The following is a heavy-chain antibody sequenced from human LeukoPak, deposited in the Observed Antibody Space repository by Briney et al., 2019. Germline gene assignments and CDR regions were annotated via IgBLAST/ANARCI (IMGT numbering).Heavy chain of an antibody. V-gene: IGHV3-23*01. D-gene: IGHD1-26*01. CDR1: GFTLSSYW. CDR2: ISGSGGST. CDR3: AKDFGGSHPYYFDC. Sequence: PGGSLRLSCAASGFTLSSYWMSWVRHAPGKGREWVSAISGSGGSTYYTDSVKGRFTISRDNSKNTLYLQRNSLRAEDTAVYYGAKDFGGSHPYYFDCWGQGTLVTVSS. J-gene: IGHJ4*02.